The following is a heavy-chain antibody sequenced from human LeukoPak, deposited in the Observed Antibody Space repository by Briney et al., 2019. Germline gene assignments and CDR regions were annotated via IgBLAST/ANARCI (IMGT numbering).Heavy chain of an antibody. CDR1: GFTLSTCG. V-gene: IGHV3-30*18. J-gene: IGHJ4*02. CDR2: ISHDGNSK. CDR3: AKWKYSNSGIDDY. D-gene: IGHD6-6*01. Sequence: GGSLRLSCAASGFTLSTCGMHWVRQAPGKGLEWVAMISHDGNSKQYADFAKGRFTISRDNSKNTLYLEMNSLRTEDTAVYHCAKWKYSNSGIDDYWGQGTLVTVSS.